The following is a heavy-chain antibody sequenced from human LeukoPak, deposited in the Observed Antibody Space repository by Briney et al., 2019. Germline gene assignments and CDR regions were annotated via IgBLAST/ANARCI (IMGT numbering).Heavy chain of an antibody. CDR3: AREWFLDY. J-gene: IGHJ4*02. V-gene: IGHV5-51*01. D-gene: IGHD3-3*01. CDR2: IYPGDSDT. Sequence: GESLKISCRGSGYSFSNHWIAWVRQMPGKGLEWMGIIYPGDSDTRYSPSFQGQITISADKSISTAYLQWSSLKASDTAMYYCAREWFLDYWGQGTLVTVSS. CDR1: GYSFSNHW.